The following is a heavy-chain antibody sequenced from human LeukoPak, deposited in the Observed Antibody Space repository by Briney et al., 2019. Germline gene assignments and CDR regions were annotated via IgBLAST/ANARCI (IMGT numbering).Heavy chain of an antibody. CDR3: TRSPGIAVANFDY. V-gene: IGHV3-49*04. CDR1: GFTFGDYA. D-gene: IGHD6-19*01. CDR2: IRSKAYGGTT. J-gene: IGHJ4*02. Sequence: PGRSLRLSCTASGFTFGDYAMSWVRQAPGKGLEWVGFIRSKAYGGTTEYAASVKGRFTISRDVSKSIAYLQMNSLKTEDTAVYYCTRSPGIAVANFDYWGQGTLVTVSS.